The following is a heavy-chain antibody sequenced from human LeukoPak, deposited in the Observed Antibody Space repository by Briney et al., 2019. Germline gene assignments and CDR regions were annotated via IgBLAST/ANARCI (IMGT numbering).Heavy chain of an antibody. CDR2: IDPSSTYI. Sequence: GGSLRLSGSASRFTLSSYTMNWVRRAPGKGLEWVSSIDPSSTYIYYADSVKGRFTISRDNAQNSLYLQMNSLRAEDTAVYYCTRGSYGDYEYWGQGTLVTVSS. CDR1: RFTLSSYT. CDR3: TRGSYGDYEY. D-gene: IGHD4-17*01. J-gene: IGHJ4*02. V-gene: IGHV3-21*01.